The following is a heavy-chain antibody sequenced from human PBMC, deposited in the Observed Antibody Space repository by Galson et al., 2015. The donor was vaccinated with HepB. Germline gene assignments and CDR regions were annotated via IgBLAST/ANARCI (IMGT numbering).Heavy chain of an antibody. Sequence: SLRLSCAASGFTFSSYAMSWVRQAPGKGLEWVSAISGSGGSTYYADSVKGRFTISRDNSKNTLYLQMNSLRAEDTAVYYCASIMKDTAMVKSFYFDYWGQGTLVTVSS. CDR1: GFTFSSYA. J-gene: IGHJ4*02. CDR3: ASIMKDTAMVKSFYFDY. D-gene: IGHD5-18*01. V-gene: IGHV3-23*01. CDR2: ISGSGGST.